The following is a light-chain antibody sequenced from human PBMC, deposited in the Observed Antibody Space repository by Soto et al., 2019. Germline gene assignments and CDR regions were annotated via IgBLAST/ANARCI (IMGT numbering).Light chain of an antibody. Sequence: DIQMTQSPSNLSASVGDRVTITCRASQSISSWLAWYQQKPGKAPKLLIYDASSLESGVPSRFSGSGSGTEFTLTISSLQPDDFATYYCQQYNSYSSTFGQGTKLEIK. CDR3: QQYNSYSST. CDR1: QSISSW. V-gene: IGKV1-5*01. J-gene: IGKJ2*02. CDR2: DAS.